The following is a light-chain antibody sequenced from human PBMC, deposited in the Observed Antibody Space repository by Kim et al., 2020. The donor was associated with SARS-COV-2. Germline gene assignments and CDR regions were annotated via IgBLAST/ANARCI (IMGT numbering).Light chain of an antibody. J-gene: IGLJ2*01. CDR3: GTWDSSLSVV. V-gene: IGLV1-51*01. Sequence: QKFTTSFYGSNSTNGNNYVSWYKQVPGTAPKRLIYDNNKRPSGIPDRFSGSKSGTSATLGITGLQTGDEADYYCGTWDSSLSVVFGGGTQLTVL. CDR1: NSTNGNNY. CDR2: DNN.